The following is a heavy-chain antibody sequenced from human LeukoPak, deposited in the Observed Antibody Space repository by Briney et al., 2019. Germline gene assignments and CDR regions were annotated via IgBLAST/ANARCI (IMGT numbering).Heavy chain of an antibody. D-gene: IGHD3-10*01. CDR1: GGAVTSNSYY. J-gene: IGHJ4*02. Sequence: SSETLSLTCTVSGGAVTSNSYYWSWIRQPPGKGLEWIGYISYSGSTNYNPSLKSRITISVDTSKNQFSLKLTSVTAADTAVYYCAAICFGSLAIDYWGQGTLVTVSS. CDR2: ISYSGST. CDR3: AAICFGSLAIDY. V-gene: IGHV4-61*01.